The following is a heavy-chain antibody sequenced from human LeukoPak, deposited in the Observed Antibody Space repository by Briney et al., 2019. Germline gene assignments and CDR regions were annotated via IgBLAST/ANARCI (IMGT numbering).Heavy chain of an antibody. J-gene: IGHJ6*02. D-gene: IGHD2-2*01. CDR2: IYYSGST. CDR1: GGSIRSYY. CDR3: ARGGCDSTSCYGTDYYGMDV. V-gene: IGHV4-59*01. Sequence: SVTLSLTCTVSGGSIRSYYWSWIRQPPGKGLEWIGYIYYSGSTNYNPSLKSRVSISVDTSKNQFSLKLSSVTAADTAVYYCARGGCDSTSCYGTDYYGMDVWGQGTTITVSS.